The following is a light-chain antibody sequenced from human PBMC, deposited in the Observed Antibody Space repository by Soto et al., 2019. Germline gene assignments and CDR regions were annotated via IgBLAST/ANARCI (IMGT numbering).Light chain of an antibody. Sequence: DIQMTQSPSTLSASVGVRVTITCRASHSISGWLAWYQQKPGKAPKLLIYDASTLAVGVPSRFRGSGSGTEFTLTISSLQPDEFATYYCHQYNSYSTFGQGTKLEIK. CDR3: HQYNSYST. CDR2: DAS. V-gene: IGKV1-5*01. CDR1: HSISGW. J-gene: IGKJ2*01.